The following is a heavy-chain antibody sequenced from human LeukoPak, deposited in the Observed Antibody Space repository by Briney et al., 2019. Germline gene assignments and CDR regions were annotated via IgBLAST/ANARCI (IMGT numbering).Heavy chain of an antibody. CDR1: GFTYSLHG. D-gene: IGHD6-19*01. CDR3: AKFEGATIPGWFNDY. V-gene: IGHV3-33*06. CDR2: IWYDGSTQ. Sequence: SGRSLRLSCAASGFTYSLHGMHWVRQAPGKGLEWVAVIWYDGSTQYYADSVKGRFTISRDNSKNTLYLQMNSLRTEDTAVYFCAKFEGATIPGWFNDYWGQGILVTVSS. J-gene: IGHJ4*02.